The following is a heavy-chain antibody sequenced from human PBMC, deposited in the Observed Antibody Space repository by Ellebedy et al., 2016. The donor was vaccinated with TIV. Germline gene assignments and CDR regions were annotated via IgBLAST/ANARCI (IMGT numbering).Heavy chain of an antibody. CDR1: GFTVSSNY. CDR3: ARAGIAAPPAWFNP. D-gene: IGHD6-6*01. J-gene: IGHJ5*02. V-gene: IGHV3-53*01. Sequence: GESLKISCAASGFTVSSNYMSWVRQAPGKGLEWVSVIYSGGSTSYADPVKGRFTISRANSKNTPYLQMNSLRAEDTAMYYCARAGIAAPPAWFNPWGQGTLVTVSS. CDR2: IYSGGST.